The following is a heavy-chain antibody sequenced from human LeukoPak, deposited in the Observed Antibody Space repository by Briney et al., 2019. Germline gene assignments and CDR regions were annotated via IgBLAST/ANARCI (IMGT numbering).Heavy chain of an antibody. CDR3: GKDRSIILWFWEVLGY. J-gene: IGHJ4*02. CDR1: GFTFSSYA. Sequence: GGTLRLSCAASGFTFSSYAMSWVRQAPGKGLEWFSAVIGNGGSTYYADSVKGRVTVSIDNSKNTLYLQMISLRAEDTAVYYCGKDRSIILWFWEVLGYWGQGTLVTVSS. D-gene: IGHD3-10*01. CDR2: VIGNGGST. V-gene: IGHV3-23*01.